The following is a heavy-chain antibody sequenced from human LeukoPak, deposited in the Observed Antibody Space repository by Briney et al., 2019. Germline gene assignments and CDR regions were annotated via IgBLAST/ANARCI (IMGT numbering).Heavy chain of an antibody. D-gene: IGHD3-9*01. V-gene: IGHV1-69*06. Sequence: EASVKVSCKASGGTFSSYAISWVRQAPGQGLEWMGGIIPIFGTANYAQKFQGRVTITADKSTSTAYMGLSSLRSEDTAVYYCARDRGYDILTGYGWFDPWGQGTLVTVSS. CDR2: IIPIFGTA. CDR1: GGTFSSYA. CDR3: ARDRGYDILTGYGWFDP. J-gene: IGHJ5*02.